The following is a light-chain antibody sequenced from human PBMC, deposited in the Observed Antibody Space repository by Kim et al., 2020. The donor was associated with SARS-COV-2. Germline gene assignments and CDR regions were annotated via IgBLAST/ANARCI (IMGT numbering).Light chain of an antibody. Sequence: AAPPCWTGHSSVSSNLAWYQQKPGQAPRLLIYGASTRATGIPDRFSGSGSGTDFTLTISRLQPEDFAVYYCQQYNSWPRTFGQGTKVDIK. J-gene: IGKJ1*01. V-gene: IGKV3D-15*01. CDR1: HSSVSSN. CDR3: QQYNSWPRT. CDR2: GAS.